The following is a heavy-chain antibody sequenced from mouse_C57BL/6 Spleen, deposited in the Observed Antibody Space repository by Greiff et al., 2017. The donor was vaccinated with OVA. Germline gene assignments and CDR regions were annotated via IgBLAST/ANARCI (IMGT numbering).Heavy chain of an antibody. CDR3: ARRVGNYDGLAY. J-gene: IGHJ3*01. CDR2: IYPSASEP. D-gene: IGHD2-1*01. V-gene: IGHV1-61*01. Sequence: VQLQASGAELVRPGSSVKLSCKASGYTFTSYWMDWVKQRPGQGLEWIGNIYPSASEPHYNQKFKDKATLTVDKSSSPAYRQLSGLTSEDSAVDYCARRVGNYDGLAYWGQGTLVTVSA. CDR1: GYTFTSYW.